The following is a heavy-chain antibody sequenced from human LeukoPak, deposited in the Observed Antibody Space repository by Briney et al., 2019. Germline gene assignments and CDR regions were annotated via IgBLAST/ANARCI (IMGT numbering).Heavy chain of an antibody. J-gene: IGHJ4*02. CDR3: ARDTFGGGSGWYPPSYLDY. CDR1: GFTFSSYS. V-gene: IGHV3-21*01. Sequence: PGGSLRLSCAASGFTFSSYSMNWVRQAPGKGLEWVSSISSSSSYIYYADSVKGRFTISRDSSKNTLYLQMNSLRAEDTAVYYCARDTFGGGSGWYPPSYLDYWGQGTLVTVSS. D-gene: IGHD6-19*01. CDR2: ISSSSSYI.